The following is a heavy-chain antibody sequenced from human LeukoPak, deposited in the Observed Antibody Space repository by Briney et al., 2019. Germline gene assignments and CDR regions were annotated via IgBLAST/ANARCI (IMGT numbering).Heavy chain of an antibody. V-gene: IGHV4-4*02. CDR1: GGSISSSNW. CDR2: IYHSGST. J-gene: IGHJ4*02. D-gene: IGHD5-12*01. CDR3: ASNLSGYDSGSDY. Sequence: SESLFLTCAVSGGSISSSNWWSWVRQPPGKGLEWIGEIYHSGSTNYNPSLKSRVTISVDKSKNQFSLKLSSVTAADTAVYYCASNLSGYDSGSDYWGQGTLVTVSS.